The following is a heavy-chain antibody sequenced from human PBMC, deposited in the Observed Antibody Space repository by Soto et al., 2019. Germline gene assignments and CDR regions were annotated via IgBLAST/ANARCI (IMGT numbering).Heavy chain of an antibody. CDR1: GGSFTYT. J-gene: IGHJ6*02. CDR2: IIPIFGTT. CDR3: ARLHSHGTYGMDV. D-gene: IGHD5-18*01. V-gene: IGHV1-69*13. Sequence: SVKVSCKASGGSFTYTLSWVRQAPVQGLEWMGGIIPIFGTTNYAQKFQGRVTITADESTKTAYMELSTLRSEDTAVYYCARLHSHGTYGMDVWGQGTTVTVSS.